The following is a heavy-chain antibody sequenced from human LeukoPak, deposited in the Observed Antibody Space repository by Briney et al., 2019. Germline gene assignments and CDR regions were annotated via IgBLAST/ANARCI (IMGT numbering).Heavy chain of an antibody. V-gene: IGHV3-49*04. D-gene: IGHD3-10*01. CDR2: IRSKAYGGTT. Sequence: PGGSLRLSCTASGFTFGDYAMSWVRQAPGKGLEWVGFIRSKAYGGTTEYAASVKGRFTISRDDSRSIAYLQMSSLKTEDTAVYYCSSSLWFGELLKAFDLWGRGTLVTVSS. CDR3: SSSLWFGELLKAFDL. J-gene: IGHJ2*01. CDR1: GFTFGDYA.